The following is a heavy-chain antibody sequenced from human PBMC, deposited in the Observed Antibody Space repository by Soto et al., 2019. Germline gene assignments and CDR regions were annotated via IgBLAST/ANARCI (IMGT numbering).Heavy chain of an antibody. D-gene: IGHD3-3*01. CDR2: IHYTGST. V-gene: IGHV4-61*01. Sequence: QVQLQESGPGLVKPSETLSLTCSVSGDSVSSGNYYWSWIRQPPGKGLEWLRYIHYTGSTNYNSSLNRRVDVSVDASKNQFTLKLSSVTAAYSGVCYCATASYDSWGGYRALSVGYHLDVWGQGSTVTVSS. CDR1: GDSVSSGNYY. CDR3: ATASYDSWGGYRALSVGYHLDV. J-gene: IGHJ6*02.